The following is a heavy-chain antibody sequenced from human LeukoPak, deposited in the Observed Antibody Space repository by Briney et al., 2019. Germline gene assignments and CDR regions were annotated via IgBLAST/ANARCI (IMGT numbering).Heavy chain of an antibody. J-gene: IGHJ3*02. D-gene: IGHD3-10*01. CDR2: IYYSGST. Sequence: SDTLSLTCTVSGGSVSSGSYYWSWIRQPPGKGLEWIGYIYYSGSTYYNPSLKSRVTISVDTSKNQFSLKLSSVTAADTAVYYCARDPSNSRGTMVQGVTPHDAFDIWGQGTMVTVSS. CDR3: ARDPSNSRGTMVQGVTPHDAFDI. V-gene: IGHV4-61*01. CDR1: GGSVSSGSYY.